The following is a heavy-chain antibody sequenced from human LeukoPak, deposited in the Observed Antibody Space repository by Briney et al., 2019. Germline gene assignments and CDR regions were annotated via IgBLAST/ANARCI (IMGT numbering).Heavy chain of an antibody. CDR3: ARGPFAYYFDY. D-gene: IGHD2-21*01. Sequence: PSETLSLTCAVYGGSFSGYYWSWIRQPPGKGLEWIGEINHSGSTNYNPSLKSRVTISVDTSKNQFSLKLSSVTAADMAVYYCARGPFAYYFDYWGQGTLVTVSS. J-gene: IGHJ4*02. CDR1: GGSFSGYY. V-gene: IGHV4-34*01. CDR2: INHSGST.